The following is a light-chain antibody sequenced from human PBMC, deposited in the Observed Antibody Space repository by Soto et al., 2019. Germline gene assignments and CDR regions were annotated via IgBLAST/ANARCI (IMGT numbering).Light chain of an antibody. Sequence: FELTQSPGTLSFSPGERATLSCQASQSERNNYLAWYQQKPGQAPRLLIYDASSRATGIPDRFRGGGSGTDVTLAICRLEHEDFAVYCYPQFSSYPLNFAGGT. J-gene: IGKJ4*01. V-gene: IGKV3-20*01. CDR2: DAS. CDR1: QSERNNY. CDR3: PQFSSYPLN.